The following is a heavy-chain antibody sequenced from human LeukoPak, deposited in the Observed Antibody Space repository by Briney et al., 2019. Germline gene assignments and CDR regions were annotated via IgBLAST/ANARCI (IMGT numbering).Heavy chain of an antibody. D-gene: IGHD3-22*01. CDR2: ISAYNGNT. J-gene: IGHJ3*02. CDR1: GYTFTSYG. V-gene: IGHV1-18*01. CDR3: ARLTHYDSSGYPDAFDI. Sequence: GASVKVSCKASGYTFTSYGISWVRQAPGQGLEWMGWISAYNGNTNYAQKLQGRVTMTTDTSTSTAYMELRSLRSDDTAVYYCARLTHYDSSGYPDAFDIWGRGTMVTVSS.